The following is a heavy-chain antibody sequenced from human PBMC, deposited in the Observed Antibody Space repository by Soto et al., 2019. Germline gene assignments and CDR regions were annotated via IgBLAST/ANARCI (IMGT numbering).Heavy chain of an antibody. J-gene: IGHJ4*02. CDR2: FDPEDGET. D-gene: IGHD5-12*01. Sequence: ASVKVSCKVSGYTLTELSMHWVRQAPGKGLEWMGGFDPEDGETIYAQKFQGRVTMTEDTSTDTAYMELSSLRSEDTAVYYCATDGRIVATTYYFDYWGQGPLVTVSS. CDR3: ATDGRIVATTYYFDY. V-gene: IGHV1-24*01. CDR1: GYTLTELS.